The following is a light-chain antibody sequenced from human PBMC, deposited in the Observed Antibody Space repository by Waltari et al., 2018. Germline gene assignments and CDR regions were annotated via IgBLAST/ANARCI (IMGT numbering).Light chain of an antibody. Sequence: EIVLTQSPGTVSLSPGERATLSCRANQSVSSKLAWFQQKPGQAPRLLIYDTSYRATDIPARFSGSGSGTDFTLTISSLEPEDFAVYYCQQRTNWPPGMTFGQGTRLEIK. CDR3: QQRTNWPPGMT. J-gene: IGKJ5*01. CDR2: DTS. V-gene: IGKV3-11*01. CDR1: QSVSSK.